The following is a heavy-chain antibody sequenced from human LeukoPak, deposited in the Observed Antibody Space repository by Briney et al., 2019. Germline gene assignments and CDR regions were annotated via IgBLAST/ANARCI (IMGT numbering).Heavy chain of an antibody. CDR3: ARDSPVDTAMSRHY. CDR2: IYYSGST. Sequence: KPSETLSLTCTVSGGSISSYYWSWIRQPPGKGLEWIGYIYYSGSTNYNPSLKSRVTISVDTSKNQFSLKLSSVTAADTAVYYCARDSPVDTAMSRHYWGQGTLVTVSS. D-gene: IGHD5-18*01. V-gene: IGHV4-59*01. CDR1: GGSISSYY. J-gene: IGHJ4*02.